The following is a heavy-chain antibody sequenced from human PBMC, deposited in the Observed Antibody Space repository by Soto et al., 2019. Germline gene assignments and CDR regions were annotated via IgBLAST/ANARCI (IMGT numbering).Heavy chain of an antibody. J-gene: IGHJ1*01. V-gene: IGHV3-23*01. Sequence: GGSLRLSCAASGFTFSSYAMSWVRQAPGKGLEWVSAISGSGGSTYYADSVKGRFTISRDNSKNTLYLQMNSLRAEDTAVYYCAKDRRIAAQLAEYFQHWGQGTLVTVSS. CDR3: AKDRRIAAQLAEYFQH. CDR1: GFTFSSYA. D-gene: IGHD6-6*01. CDR2: ISGSGGST.